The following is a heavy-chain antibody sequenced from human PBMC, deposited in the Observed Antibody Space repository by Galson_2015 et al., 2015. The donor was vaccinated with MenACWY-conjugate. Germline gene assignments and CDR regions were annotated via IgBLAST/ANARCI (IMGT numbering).Heavy chain of an antibody. J-gene: IGHJ6*03. CDR2: IKSQTDGGKT. D-gene: IGHD2-21*01. Sequence: SLRLSCAGSASTFSNAYMSWVRQAPGKGLEWVGRIKSQTDGGKTDYAAPVQGRFTISGDDSKNTLYLQVNSLRIEDTAVYYCTTHNPDSWGGLLFHFYMDVWGKGTTVTVSS. V-gene: IGHV3-15*01. CDR1: ASTFSNAY. CDR3: TTHNPDSWGGLLFHFYMDV.